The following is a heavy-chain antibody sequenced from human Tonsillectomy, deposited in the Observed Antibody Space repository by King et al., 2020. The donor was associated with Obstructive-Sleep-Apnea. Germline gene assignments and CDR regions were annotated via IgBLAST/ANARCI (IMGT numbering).Heavy chain of an antibody. CDR1: GFSLSTSGMC. V-gene: IGHV2-70*04. Sequence: VTLKESGPALVKPTQTLTLTCTFSGFSLSTSGMCVSWIRQPPGKALEWLARIDWDDDKFYSTSLKTSLTISKDTSKNQVVLTMTNMDPVDTATYYCARLANVGGTSYYFDYWGQGTLVTVSS. CDR2: IDWDDDK. CDR3: ARLANVGGTSYYFDY. D-gene: IGHD1-26*01. J-gene: IGHJ4*02.